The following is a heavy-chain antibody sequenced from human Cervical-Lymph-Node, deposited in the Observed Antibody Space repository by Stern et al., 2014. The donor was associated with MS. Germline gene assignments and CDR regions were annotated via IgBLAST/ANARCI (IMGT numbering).Heavy chain of an antibody. CDR1: GYTLTSYG. CDR3: ARDHCGGDCYSDY. D-gene: IGHD2-21*02. Sequence: VQLVESGAEVKKPGASVKVSCKASGYTLTSYGISWVRQAPGQGLEWMGWISAYNGNTNYAQKLQGRVTMTTDTSTSTAYVELRSLRSDDTAVYYCARDHCGGDCYSDYWGQGTLVTVSS. V-gene: IGHV1-18*04. CDR2: ISAYNGNT. J-gene: IGHJ4*02.